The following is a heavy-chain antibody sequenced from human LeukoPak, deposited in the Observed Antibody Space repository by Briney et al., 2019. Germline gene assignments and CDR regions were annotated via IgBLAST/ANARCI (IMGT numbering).Heavy chain of an antibody. V-gene: IGHV3-30*18. D-gene: IGHD3-3*01. CDR1: GFTFSYYG. J-gene: IGHJ4*02. CDR3: AKDFAGGIDY. Sequence: PGRSLRLSCAASGFTFSYYGIHWVRQAPGKGLEWVAVISYDGSNKYYVDSVKGRFTISRDNSKNTLYLQMNSLRPEDTAVYYCAKDFAGGIDYWGQGTLVTVSS. CDR2: ISYDGSNK.